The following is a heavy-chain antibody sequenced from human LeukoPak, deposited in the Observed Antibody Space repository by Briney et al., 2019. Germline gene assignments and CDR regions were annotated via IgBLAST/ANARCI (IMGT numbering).Heavy chain of an antibody. Sequence: PGGSLRLPCAASGFTFSSYAMSWVRQAPGKGLEWVSAISGSGGSTYYADSVKGRFTISRDNSKNTLYLQMNSLRAEDTAVYYCAKLGLWFGELDFDYWGQGTLVTVSS. CDR3: AKLGLWFGELDFDY. V-gene: IGHV3-23*01. CDR1: GFTFSSYA. CDR2: ISGSGGST. J-gene: IGHJ4*02. D-gene: IGHD3-10*01.